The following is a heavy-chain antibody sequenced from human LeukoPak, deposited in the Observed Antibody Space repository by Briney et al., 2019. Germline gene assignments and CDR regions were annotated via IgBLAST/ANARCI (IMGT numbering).Heavy chain of an antibody. D-gene: IGHD3-16*01. CDR2: IGGSGAST. CDR3: AKVWGGSKAFDY. J-gene: IGHJ4*02. Sequence: GGSLRHSCAAPGFTFTSNAMNWVRPAPGKGLEWVSAIGGSGASTYYPDSVKGRFTISRDNSKNTPFLQMNSLRAEDTAVYYCAKVWGGSKAFDYWGQGTLVTVSS. CDR1: GFTFTSNA. V-gene: IGHV3-23*01.